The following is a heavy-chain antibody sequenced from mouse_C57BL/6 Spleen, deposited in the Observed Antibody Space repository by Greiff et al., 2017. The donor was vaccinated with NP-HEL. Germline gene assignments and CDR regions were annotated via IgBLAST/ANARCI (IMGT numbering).Heavy chain of an antibody. D-gene: IGHD1-1*01. Sequence: VQLQQSGAELVRPGASVTLSCKASGYTFTDYEMHWVKQTPVHGLEWIGAIDPETGGTAYNQKFKGKAILTADKSSSTAYMELRSLTSEDSAVYYCTRKGHYYGSRTDAYWGQGTLVTVSA. J-gene: IGHJ3*01. CDR2: IDPETGGT. V-gene: IGHV1-15*01. CDR1: GYTFTDYE. CDR3: TRKGHYYGSRTDAY.